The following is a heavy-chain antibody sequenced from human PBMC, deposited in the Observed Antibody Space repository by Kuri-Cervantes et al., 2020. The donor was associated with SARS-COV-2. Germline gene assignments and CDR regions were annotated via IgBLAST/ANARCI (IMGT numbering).Heavy chain of an antibody. V-gene: IGHV3-7*03. J-gene: IGHJ4*02. CDR2: IKQDGSEK. CDR1: GFTFSSSW. D-gene: IGHD3-22*01. CDR3: ARSRGYHDSSGQARHLIYF. Sequence: GGSLRLSCAASGFTFSSSWMTWVRQAPGKGLEWVANIKQDGSEKYYLDSVKGRLTISRDNAKNSLFLQMDSLRAEDTAVYYCARSRGYHDSSGQARHLIYFWGQGTQVTVSS.